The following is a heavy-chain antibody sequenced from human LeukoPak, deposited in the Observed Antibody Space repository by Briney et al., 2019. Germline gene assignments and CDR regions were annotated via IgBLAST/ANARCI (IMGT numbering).Heavy chain of an antibody. V-gene: IGHV3-30*04. CDR1: GFTFSTYP. J-gene: IGHJ4*02. CDR2: ISYHGSNE. CDR3: ARVHDTTGYYHYFDS. D-gene: IGHD3-9*01. Sequence: TGGSLRLSCEASGFTFSTYPMHWVRQAPDKGPEWVAMISYHGSNEYYADSVKGRFTISRDNSKNTLYLQMNNPRVEDTAIYYCARVHDTTGYYHYFDSWGQGTLVTVSS.